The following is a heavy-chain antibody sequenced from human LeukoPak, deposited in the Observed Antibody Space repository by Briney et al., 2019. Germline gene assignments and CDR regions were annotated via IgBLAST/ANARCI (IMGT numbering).Heavy chain of an antibody. D-gene: IGHD3-22*01. Sequence: PGGSLRLSCAASGFTFSSYGMHWVRQAPGKGLEWMAVIWYDGNNKYYADSVKGRFTISRDNSKNTLYLQMNSLRAEDTAVYYCAKDPGDSSGYYYARFDYWGQGTLVTVSS. CDR1: GFTFSSYG. CDR2: IWYDGNNK. V-gene: IGHV3-30*02. J-gene: IGHJ4*02. CDR3: AKDPGDSSGYYYARFDY.